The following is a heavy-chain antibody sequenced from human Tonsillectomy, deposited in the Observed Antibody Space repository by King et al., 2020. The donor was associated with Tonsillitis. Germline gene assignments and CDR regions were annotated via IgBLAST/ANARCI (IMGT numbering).Heavy chain of an antibody. CDR3: ARPGYCSGVGCPISYHSGLDV. Sequence: VQLVESGAEVKKPGDSLKISCKGSGYTFTTYWIGWVRQMPGKGLEWMGIINPTDSDTRYSPSFQGQVTISADKSMGTAYLQWRSLRASDTAIYYCARPGYCSGVGCPISYHSGLDVWGQGTTVTVSS. V-gene: IGHV5-51*01. CDR2: INPTDSDT. CDR1: GYTFTTYW. J-gene: IGHJ6*02. D-gene: IGHD2-15*01.